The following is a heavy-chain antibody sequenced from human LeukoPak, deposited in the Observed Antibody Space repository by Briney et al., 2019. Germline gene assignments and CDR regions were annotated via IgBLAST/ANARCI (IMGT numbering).Heavy chain of an antibody. D-gene: IGHD6-25*01. V-gene: IGHV4-38-2*02. J-gene: IGHJ6*03. CDR2: IYHSGST. CDR1: GYSISSGYY. CDR3: ARGPSAHYYYYYMDV. Sequence: PSETLSLTCTVSGYSISSGYYWGWIRQPPGKGLEWIGSIYHSGSTYYNPSLKSRVTISVDTSKNQFSLKLSSVTAADTAVYYCARGPSAHYYYYYMDVWGKGTTVTVSS.